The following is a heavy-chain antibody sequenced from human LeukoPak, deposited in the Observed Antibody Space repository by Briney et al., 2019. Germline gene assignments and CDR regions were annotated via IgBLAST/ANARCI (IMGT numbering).Heavy chain of an antibody. CDR2: IYSGGST. CDR3: AKDLYGDYDFDC. CDR1: GFTVSSNY. V-gene: IGHV3-53*01. J-gene: IGHJ4*02. D-gene: IGHD4-17*01. Sequence: AGGSLRLSCAASGFTVSSNYMSWVRQAPGKGLEWVSVIYSGGSTYYADSVKGRFTISRDNSKNTLYLQLNSLRAEDTAVYYCAKDLYGDYDFDCWGQGTLVTVSS.